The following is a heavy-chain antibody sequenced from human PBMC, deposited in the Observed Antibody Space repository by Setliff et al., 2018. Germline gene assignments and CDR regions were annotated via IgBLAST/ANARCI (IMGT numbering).Heavy chain of an antibody. V-gene: IGHV3-23*01. CDR3: AKVPRIAAAGPRFDY. Sequence: GESLKISCAASGFTFSSYAMSWVRQAPGKGLEWVSAISGSGGSTYYADSVKGRFTISRDNSKNTLYLQMNSLRAEDTAVYYCAKVPRIAAAGPRFDYWGQGTLVTVSS. CDR2: ISGSGGST. J-gene: IGHJ4*02. CDR1: GFTFSSYA. D-gene: IGHD6-13*01.